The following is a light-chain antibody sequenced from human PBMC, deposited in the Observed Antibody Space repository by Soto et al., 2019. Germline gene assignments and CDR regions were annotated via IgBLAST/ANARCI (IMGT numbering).Light chain of an antibody. CDR3: QQYDSSPWT. V-gene: IGKV1-5*03. J-gene: IGKJ1*01. CDR1: QSFSSW. Sequence: DIQMTQSPSTLYASVGDRVTITCRASQSFSSWLSWYQQKPGKSPKLLINKASSLESGVPSRFSGSGSGTEFTITISSLQSEDFAVYYCQQYDSSPWTVGQVTQVEIK. CDR2: KAS.